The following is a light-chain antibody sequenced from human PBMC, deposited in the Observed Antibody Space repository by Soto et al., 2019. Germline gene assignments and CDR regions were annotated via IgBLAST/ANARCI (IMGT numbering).Light chain of an antibody. CDR3: QVWDSSSDHRV. J-gene: IGLJ1*01. Sequence: SYELTQPPSVSVAPGQTARITCGEKNIGSKSVHWYQQKPGQAPVLVVYDDNDRPSGIPERISGSNSGNTATLTISRVEAGDEADYYCQVWDSSSDHRVFGTGTKLTVL. CDR1: NIGSKS. CDR2: DDN. V-gene: IGLV3-21*02.